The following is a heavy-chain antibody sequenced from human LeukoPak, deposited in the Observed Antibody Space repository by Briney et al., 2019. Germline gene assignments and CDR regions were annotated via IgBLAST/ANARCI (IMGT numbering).Heavy chain of an antibody. D-gene: IGHD3-10*01. CDR2: IRYDGSNK. CDR1: GFTFSSYG. CDR3: AKDGVLLWFGEFYYFDY. V-gene: IGHV3-30*02. Sequence: GGSLRLSCAASGFTFSSYGMHWVRQAPGKGLEWVAFIRYDGSNKYYADSVKGRFTISRDNSKNTLYLQMNSLRAEDTAVYYCAKDGVLLWFGEFYYFDYWGQGTLVTVSS. J-gene: IGHJ4*02.